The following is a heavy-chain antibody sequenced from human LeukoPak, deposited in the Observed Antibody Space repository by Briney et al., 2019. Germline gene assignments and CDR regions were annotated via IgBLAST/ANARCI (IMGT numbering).Heavy chain of an antibody. CDR3: AKDAAGPEY. D-gene: IGHD6-13*01. CDR2: ISASGGET. V-gene: IGHV3-23*01. J-gene: IGHJ4*02. CDR1: GLTFSSYS. Sequence: AGGSLRLSCVVSGLTFSSYSMTWVPQAPGKGLEWVSGISASGGETWYPDSVKGRFTISRDNSKNTLFLQMNSLRVEDTAIYYCAKDAAGPEYWGQGTLVTVSS.